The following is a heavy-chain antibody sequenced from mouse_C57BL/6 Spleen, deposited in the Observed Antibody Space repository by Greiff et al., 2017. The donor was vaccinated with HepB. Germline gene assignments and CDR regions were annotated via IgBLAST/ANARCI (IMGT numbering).Heavy chain of an antibody. CDR1: GYTFTSYW. D-gene: IGHD1-1*01. CDR3: ARRTTVVAGDAMDY. J-gene: IGHJ4*01. Sequence: QVQLQQPGAELVMPGASVKLSCKASGYTFTSYWMHWVKQRPGQGLEWIGEIDPSDSYTNYNQKFKGKSTLTVDKSSSTAYMQRSSLTSEDSAFYYCARRTTVVAGDAMDYWGQGTSVTVSS. V-gene: IGHV1-69*01. CDR2: IDPSDSYT.